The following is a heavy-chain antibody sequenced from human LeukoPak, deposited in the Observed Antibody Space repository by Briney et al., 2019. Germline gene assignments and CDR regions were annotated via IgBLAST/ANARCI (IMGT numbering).Heavy chain of an antibody. V-gene: IGHV3-23*01. CDR3: AKSGTDFWSGPALK. Sequence: QLGGSLRLSCAASGFTFISYAMSWVRQAPGKGLEWVSGISGSGSSTYYADSVKGRFTISRDNSKNTLYLQMNSLRAEDAAVYYCAKSGTDFWSGPALKWGQGILVTVSS. D-gene: IGHD3-3*01. CDR1: GFTFISYA. J-gene: IGHJ4*02. CDR2: ISGSGSST.